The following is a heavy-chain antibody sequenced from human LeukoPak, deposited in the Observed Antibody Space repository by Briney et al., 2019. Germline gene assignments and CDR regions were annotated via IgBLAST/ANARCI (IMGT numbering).Heavy chain of an antibody. D-gene: IGHD1/OR15-1a*01. J-gene: IGHJ4*02. CDR3: ARVNWNIDY. CDR1: GHTFNGYY. V-gene: IGHV1-2*02. CDR2: INHNSGGT. Sequence: ASVKVSCKASGHTFNGYYMLWVRQPPGQGLEWMGWINHNSGGTNYAQKSQGRVTMTRDTSISTASMELSRLRSDDTAVYYCARVNWNIDYWGQGTLVTVSS.